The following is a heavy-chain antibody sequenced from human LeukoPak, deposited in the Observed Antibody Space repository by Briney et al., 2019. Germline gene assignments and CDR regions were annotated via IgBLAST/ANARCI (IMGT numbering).Heavy chain of an antibody. V-gene: IGHV3-74*01. CDR2: INSDGSST. J-gene: IGHJ4*02. CDR3: ARAQIPASGFSGYDFAY. D-gene: IGHD5-12*01. CDR1: GFTFSNYW. Sequence: GGSLRLSCAASGFTFSNYWMHWVRQAPGKGLVWVSRINSDGSSTSYADSVKGRFTISRDNAQNTLYLQMSSLRAEDTAVYYCARAQIPASGFSGYDFAYWGQGTLVTVSS.